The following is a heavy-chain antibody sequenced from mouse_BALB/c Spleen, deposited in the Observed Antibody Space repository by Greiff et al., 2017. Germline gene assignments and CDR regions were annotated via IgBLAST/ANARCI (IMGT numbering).Heavy chain of an antibody. CDR2: ISYDGSN. J-gene: IGHJ2*01. D-gene: IGHD1-1*01. CDR1: GYSITSGYY. V-gene: IGHV3-6*02. CDR3: ASEDYYGSSY. Sequence: VQLKESGPGLVKPSQSLSLTCSVTGYSITSGYYWNWIRQFPGNKLEWMGYISYDGSNNYNPSLKNRISITRDTSKNQFFLKLNTVTTEDTATYYCASEDYYGSSYWGQGTTLTVSS.